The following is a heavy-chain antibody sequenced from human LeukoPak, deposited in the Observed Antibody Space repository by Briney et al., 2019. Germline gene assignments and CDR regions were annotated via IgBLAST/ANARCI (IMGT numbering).Heavy chain of an antibody. V-gene: IGHV1-69*06. CDR1: GGTFSRYA. D-gene: IGHD3-10*01. J-gene: IGHJ4*02. Sequence: ASVKVSCKASGGTFSRYAISWVRQAPGQGLEWMGRIIPIFGTANYAQKFQGRVTITADKSTSTAYMELSSLRSEDTAVYYCARVAQHGTAGVRGVMPYDYWGQGTLVTASS. CDR3: ARVAQHGTAGVRGVMPYDY. CDR2: IIPIFGTA.